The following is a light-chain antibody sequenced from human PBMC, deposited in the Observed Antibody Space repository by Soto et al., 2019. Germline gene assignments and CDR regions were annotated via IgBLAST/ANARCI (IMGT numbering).Light chain of an antibody. V-gene: IGLV2-8*01. Sequence: QSVLTQPPSASGSPGQSVTISCTGTISDVGGYNYVSWYQQHPGKAPKLMIYEVSERPSGVPDRFSGSKSGNTASLTVSGLRAEDEADYYCGSYAGVHNYVAFGGGTKLTVL. CDR3: GSYAGVHNYVA. CDR2: EVS. CDR1: ISDVGGYNY. J-gene: IGLJ2*01.